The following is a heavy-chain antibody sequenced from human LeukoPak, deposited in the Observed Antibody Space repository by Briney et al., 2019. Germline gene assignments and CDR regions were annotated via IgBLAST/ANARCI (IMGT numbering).Heavy chain of an antibody. CDR3: ARVGRGATVI. CDR1: GGSISSYY. Sequence: SETLSLTCTVSGGSISSYYWSWIRQPPGKGLEWIGYIYYSGSTNYNPSLKSRVTISVDTSKNQFSLKLSSVTAAGTAVYYCARVGRGATVIWGQGTLVTVSS. V-gene: IGHV4-59*01. D-gene: IGHD1-26*01. CDR2: IYYSGST. J-gene: IGHJ4*02.